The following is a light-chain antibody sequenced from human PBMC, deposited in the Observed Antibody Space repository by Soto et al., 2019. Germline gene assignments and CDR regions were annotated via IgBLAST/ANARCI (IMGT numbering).Light chain of an antibody. V-gene: IGLV2-14*03. CDR3: SSYTTSNTRQIV. CDR2: DVS. CDR1: SSDVGGYNY. J-gene: IGLJ1*01. Sequence: QSAVPQPGSVSGSPGQSITISCTGTSSDVGGYNYVSWYQHHPGKAPKLIIYDVSNRPSGVSIRFSGSKSDNTASLTISGLQPEDEADYHCSSYTTSNTRQIVFGTGTKVTVL.